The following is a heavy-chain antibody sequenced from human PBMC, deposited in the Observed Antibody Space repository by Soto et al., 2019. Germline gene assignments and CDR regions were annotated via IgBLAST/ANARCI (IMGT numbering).Heavy chain of an antibody. CDR2: INSDGSIT. CDR3: ARQEGAALYYDGRDV. Sequence: EVQLVESGGGLVQPGGSLRLSCAASGFTFSSYWMHWVRQATGKGLVWVSRINSDGSITSYADSVKGRFTISRDNAKNTLYLQMNSLRAEDTAVYYCARQEGAALYYDGRDVWGQGTTVTVSS. V-gene: IGHV3-74*01. CDR1: GFTFSSYW. J-gene: IGHJ6*02.